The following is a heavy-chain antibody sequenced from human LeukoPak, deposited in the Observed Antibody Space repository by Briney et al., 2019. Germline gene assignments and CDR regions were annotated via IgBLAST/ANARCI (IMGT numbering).Heavy chain of an antibody. CDR2: ISSSSSYI. V-gene: IGHV3-21*01. D-gene: IGHD3-22*01. J-gene: IGHJ4*02. CDR1: GFTFSSYN. Sequence: GGSLRLSCAASGFTFSSYNMNWVRQAPGKGLEWVSSISSSSSYIYYADSVKGRFTISRDNAKNSLYLQMNSLRAEDTAVYYCAREVSYYYDSSGYYYFDYWGQGTLVTVSS. CDR3: AREVSYYYDSSGYYYFDY.